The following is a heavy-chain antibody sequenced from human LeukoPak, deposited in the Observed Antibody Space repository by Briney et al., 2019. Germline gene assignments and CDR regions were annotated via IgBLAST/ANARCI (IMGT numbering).Heavy chain of an antibody. V-gene: IGHV1-2*02. D-gene: IGHD3-22*01. CDR1: GYTFTGYY. Sequence: GASVKVSCKASGYTFTGYYMHWVRQAPGQGLEWMGWINPNSGGTNYAQKFQGRVTMTKDTSTDTAYMELSSLRSEDTAVYYCTTDYYYDSSGSYYTIDYWGQGTLVTVSS. CDR2: INPNSGGT. J-gene: IGHJ4*02. CDR3: TTDYYYDSSGSYYTIDY.